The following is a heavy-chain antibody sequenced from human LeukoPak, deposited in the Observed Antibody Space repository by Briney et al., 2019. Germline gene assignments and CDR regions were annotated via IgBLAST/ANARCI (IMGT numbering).Heavy chain of an antibody. CDR2: INGNGDTT. CDR1: GFTFSSCA. V-gene: IGHV3-23*01. J-gene: IGHJ5*02. D-gene: IGHD4-17*01. CDR3: AKSFGDHGS. Sequence: GGSLRLSCAASGFTFSSCAMSWVRQPPGKGLEWVSSINGNGDTTYYADSVKGRSTISRDNSKNTLYLQMNSLRGDDTAVYYCAKSFGDHGSWGQGTLVTVSS.